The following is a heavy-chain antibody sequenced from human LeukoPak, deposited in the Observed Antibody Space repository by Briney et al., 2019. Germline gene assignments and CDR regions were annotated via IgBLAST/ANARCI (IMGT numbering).Heavy chain of an antibody. V-gene: IGHV4-34*01. J-gene: IGHJ4*02. CDR1: GGSFSGYY. CDR2: INHSGST. D-gene: IGHD3-22*01. CDR3: ARDTVTTPRPYYYDSSGYYTR. Sequence: PSETLSLTCAVYGGSFSGYYWSWIRQPPGKGLEWIGEINHSGSTNYNPSLKSRVTISVDTSKNQFSLKLSSVTAADTAVYYCARDTVTTPRPYYYDSSGYYTRWGQGTLVTVSS.